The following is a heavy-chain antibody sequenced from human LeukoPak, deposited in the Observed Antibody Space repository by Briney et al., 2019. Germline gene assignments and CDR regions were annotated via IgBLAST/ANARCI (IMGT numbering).Heavy chain of an antibody. Sequence: GGSLRLSCAASGFTFSSYSMNWVRQAPGKGLEWVSSISGSSTYIYYADSVKGRFTISRDNAKNSLYLQMNSLRAEDTAVYYCAREELLWFGEPLPGAFDIWGQGTMVTVSS. CDR2: ISGSSTYI. CDR3: AREELLWFGEPLPGAFDI. D-gene: IGHD3-10*01. CDR1: GFTFSSYS. V-gene: IGHV3-21*01. J-gene: IGHJ3*02.